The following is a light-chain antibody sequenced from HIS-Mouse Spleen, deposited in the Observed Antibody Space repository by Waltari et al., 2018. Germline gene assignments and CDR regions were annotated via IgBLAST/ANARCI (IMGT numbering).Light chain of an antibody. CDR1: ALPKKY. CDR3: YSTDSSGNHRV. Sequence: SYELTQPPSVSVSLGQKARITCSGDALPKKYAYWYQQKSGQAPVFVIYEDSKRPSGIPERFSGASSGTMATLTISGAQVEDEADYYCYSTDSSGNHRVFGGGTKLTVL. V-gene: IGLV3-10*01. J-gene: IGLJ2*01. CDR2: EDS.